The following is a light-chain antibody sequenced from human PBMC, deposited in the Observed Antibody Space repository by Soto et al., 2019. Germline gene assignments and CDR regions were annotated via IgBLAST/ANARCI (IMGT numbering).Light chain of an antibody. CDR1: QSVSSSY. J-gene: IGKJ5*01. V-gene: IGKV3-20*01. CDR2: GAS. Sequence: EIVLTQSPGTLSLSPGARAPLSCRASQSVSSSYLAWYQQKPGQAPRLLIYGASSRATGIPDRFSGSGSGTDFTLTISRLEPEDFAVYYCQQYGETPITFGLGTRLEIK. CDR3: QQYGETPIT.